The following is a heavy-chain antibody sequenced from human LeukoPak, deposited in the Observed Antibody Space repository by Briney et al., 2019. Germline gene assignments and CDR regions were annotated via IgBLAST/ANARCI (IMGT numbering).Heavy chain of an antibody. V-gene: IGHV3-43D*04. Sequence: PGGSLRLSCAASGFTFDDYAMHWVRQAPGKGLEWVSLISWDGGSTYYADSVKGRFTISRDNSKNSLYLQMNSLRSEDTAVYYCAREGPRRIVVVPAHYYYYMDVWGKGTTVTVSS. CDR2: ISWDGGST. D-gene: IGHD2-2*01. J-gene: IGHJ6*03. CDR1: GFTFDDYA. CDR3: AREGPRRIVVVPAHYYYYMDV.